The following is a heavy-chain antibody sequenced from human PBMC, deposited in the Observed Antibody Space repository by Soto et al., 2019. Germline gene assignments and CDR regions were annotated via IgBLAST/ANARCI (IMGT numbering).Heavy chain of an antibody. D-gene: IGHD1-7*01. J-gene: IGHJ4*02. Sequence: ASVKVSCKASGYTFTGYYMHWVRQAPGEGLEWMGWINPNTGGTGYAQNFQGRVTMTRDTSTSTAYMELNRLTSDDTALYYCARDDGTTSGVDSWGQGTPVTVSS. V-gene: IGHV1-2*02. CDR3: ARDDGTTSGVDS. CDR1: GYTFTGYY. CDR2: INPNTGGT.